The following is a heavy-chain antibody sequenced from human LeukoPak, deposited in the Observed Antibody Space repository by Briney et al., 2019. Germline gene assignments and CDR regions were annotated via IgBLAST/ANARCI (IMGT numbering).Heavy chain of an antibody. CDR1: GFTFSSYG. J-gene: IGHJ4*02. Sequence: QLGGPRRPSGAASGFTFSSYGRHWVRAAPGKGREGSAFIRYDGSNKYYADSVKGRFTISRDNSKNTLYLQMNSLRAEDTAVYYCAKGRETTVNPPFDWGQGTLVTVSS. CDR3: AKGRETTVNPPFD. D-gene: IGHD4-17*01. V-gene: IGHV3-30*02. CDR2: IRYDGSNK.